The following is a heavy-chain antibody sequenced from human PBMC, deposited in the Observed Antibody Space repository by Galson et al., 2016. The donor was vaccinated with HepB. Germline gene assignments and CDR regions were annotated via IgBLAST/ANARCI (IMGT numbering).Heavy chain of an antibody. V-gene: IGHV3-11*04. J-gene: IGHJ3*02. D-gene: IGHD2-8*02. CDR3: ARDNGCTGGAYDI. CDR1: GLTFSDQY. Sequence: SLRLSCAASGLTFSDQYMSWIRQAPGKGLEFVSYISSSGSFISYADSVKGRFTISRDNAKNTLYLQMNSLRAEDTAVYYFARDNGCTGGAYDIWGQGTRVTVSS. CDR2: ISSSGSFI.